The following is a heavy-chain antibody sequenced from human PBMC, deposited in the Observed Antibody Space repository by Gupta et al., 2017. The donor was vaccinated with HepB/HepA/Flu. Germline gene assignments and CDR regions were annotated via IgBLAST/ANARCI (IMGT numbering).Heavy chain of an antibody. V-gene: IGHV1-8*01. Sequence: QVQLVQSGAEMKKPGASVKVSCKASGYSYLSYDITWVRQAAGQGLEWMGWMNPDSGNTGFTEKFQGRATITRDISTGTAYLELSSLRSDDTAVYYCARGLLDYDSKFDWFDSWGQGTLVTVSS. CDR1: GYSYLSYD. CDR2: MNPDSGNT. D-gene: IGHD3-22*01. CDR3: ARGLLDYDSKFDWFDS. J-gene: IGHJ5*01.